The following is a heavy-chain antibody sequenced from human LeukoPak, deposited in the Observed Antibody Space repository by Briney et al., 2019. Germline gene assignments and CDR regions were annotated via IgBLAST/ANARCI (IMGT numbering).Heavy chain of an antibody. J-gene: IGHJ6*02. V-gene: IGHV3-21*01. CDR2: ISSGTTYI. D-gene: IGHD3-3*01. CDR3: ARAGYDFGPSSYYSGMDV. CDR1: GFNFSIYT. Sequence: KPGGSLRLSCAASGFNFSIYTMAWVRQAPGKGLQWVSSISSGTTYIYYADSVEGRFTISRDNAKNSLYLQMNSLRAEDTAVYYCARAGYDFGPSSYYSGMDVWGQGTTVTVSS.